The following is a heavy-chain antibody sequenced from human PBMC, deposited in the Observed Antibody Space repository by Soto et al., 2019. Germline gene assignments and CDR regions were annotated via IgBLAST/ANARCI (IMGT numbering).Heavy chain of an antibody. CDR3: AADNSGYLDSAFDI. V-gene: IGHV1-58*01. CDR1: GFSFSRSA. J-gene: IGHJ3*02. CDR2: IVGLSGNT. D-gene: IGHD3-22*01. Sequence: QMRLVQSGPEVRRPGASVKVSCKASGFSFSRSAVHWVRQARGQGLEWIGWIVGLSGNTNYAQRVHQSLSFTSDLSTSTVYMELYNLISDDTAIYFCAADNSGYLDSAFDIWGQGTAVIVSS.